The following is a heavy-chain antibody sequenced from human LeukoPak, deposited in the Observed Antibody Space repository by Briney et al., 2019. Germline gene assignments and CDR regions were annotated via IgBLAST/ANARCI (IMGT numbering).Heavy chain of an antibody. CDR2: IWYDGSNK. D-gene: IGHD3-3*01. CDR1: GFTFSSYG. CDR3: ARDRWYRFWSGSADY. Sequence: GGSLRLSCAASGFTFSSYGVHWVRQAPGKGLEWVAVIWYDGSNKYYADSVKGRFTISRDNSKSTLYLQMNSLRAEDTAVYYCARDRWYRFWSGSADYWGQGTLVTVSS. V-gene: IGHV3-33*01. J-gene: IGHJ4*02.